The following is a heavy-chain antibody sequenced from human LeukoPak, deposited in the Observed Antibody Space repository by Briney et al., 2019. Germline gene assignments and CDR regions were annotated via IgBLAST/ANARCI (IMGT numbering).Heavy chain of an antibody. V-gene: IGHV1-69*06. CDR2: IIPIFGTA. J-gene: IGHJ4*02. CDR1: GYTFSSYA. CDR3: AREPRIAVAGYYFDY. D-gene: IGHD6-19*01. Sequence: SVKVSCKASGYTFSSYAISWVRQAPGQGLEWMGGIIPIFGTANYAQKFQGRVTITADKSTSTAYMELSSLRSEDTAVYYCAREPRIAVAGYYFDYWGQGTLVTVSS.